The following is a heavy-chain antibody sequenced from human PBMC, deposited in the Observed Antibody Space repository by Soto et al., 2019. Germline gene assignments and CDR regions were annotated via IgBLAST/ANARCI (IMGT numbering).Heavy chain of an antibody. CDR1: GGSISSGGYY. Sequence: PSETLSLTCTVSGGSISSGGYYWSWIRQHPGKGLEWIGYIYYSGSTYYNPSLKSRVTISVDTSKNQFSLKLSSVTAADTDVYYCARDRTLYSSSLYGMDVWGQGTTVTVSS. CDR3: ARDRTLYSSSLYGMDV. CDR2: IYYSGST. V-gene: IGHV4-31*03. J-gene: IGHJ6*02. D-gene: IGHD6-6*01.